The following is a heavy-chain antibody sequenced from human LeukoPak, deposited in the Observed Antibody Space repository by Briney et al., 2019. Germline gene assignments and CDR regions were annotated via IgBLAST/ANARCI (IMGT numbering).Heavy chain of an antibody. CDR3: ARDKDYSESGGHGDWGYYFDY. D-gene: IGHD3-22*01. J-gene: IGHJ4*02. CDR1: GFSFSSYE. V-gene: IGHV3-48*03. CDR2: INSGSGANI. Sequence: PGGSLRLSCAASGFSFSSYEMIWVRQAPGKWLEWIAYINSGSGANIFYADSVKGRFTISRDNAKNSLYLQMNTLRAEDTAVYYCARDKDYSESGGHGDWGYYFDYWGQGALVTVSS.